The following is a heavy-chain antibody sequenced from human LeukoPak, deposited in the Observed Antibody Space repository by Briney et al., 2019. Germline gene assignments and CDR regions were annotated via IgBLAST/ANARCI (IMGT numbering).Heavy chain of an antibody. J-gene: IGHJ6*02. CDR1: GYTLTELS. V-gene: IGHV1-24*01. CDR2: FDPEDGET. Sequence: GASVKVSCKVSGYTLTELSMHWVRQAPGKGLEWMGGFDPEDGETIYAQKFQGRVTMTEDTSTDTAYMELSSLRSEDTAVYYCATDSQRRITLDVWGQGTTVTVSS. CDR3: ATDSQRRITLDV.